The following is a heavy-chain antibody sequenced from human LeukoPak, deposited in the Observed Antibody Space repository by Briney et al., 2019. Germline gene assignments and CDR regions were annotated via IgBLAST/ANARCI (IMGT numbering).Heavy chain of an antibody. D-gene: IGHD3-10*01. CDR2: IYYSGST. CDR1: GGPISSGDYY. V-gene: IGHV4-30-4*01. Sequence: PSQTLSLTCTVSGGPISSGDYYWSWIRQPPGKGLEWIGYIYYSGSTYYNPSLKSRVTISVDTSKNQFSLKLSSVTAADTAVYYCARGATYASGSDYWGQGTLVTVSS. J-gene: IGHJ4*02. CDR3: ARGATYASGSDY.